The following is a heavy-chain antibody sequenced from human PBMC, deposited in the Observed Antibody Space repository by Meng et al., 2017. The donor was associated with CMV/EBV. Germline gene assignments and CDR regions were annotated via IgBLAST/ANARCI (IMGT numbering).Heavy chain of an antibody. Sequence: SETLSLTCTVSGGSVSSGSCYWSWIQQPPGKGLEWIGYIYYSGSTNYNPSLKSRVTISVDTSKNQFSLKLSSVTAADTAVYYCARKKVLVVPAAISPRTYYFDYWGQGTLVTVSS. CDR2: IYYSGST. V-gene: IGHV4-61*01. CDR1: GGSVSSGSCY. J-gene: IGHJ4*02. CDR3: ARKKVLVVPAAISPRTYYFDY. D-gene: IGHD2-2*02.